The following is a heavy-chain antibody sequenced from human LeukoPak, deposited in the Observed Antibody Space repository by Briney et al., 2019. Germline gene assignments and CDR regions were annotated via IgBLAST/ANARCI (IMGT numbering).Heavy chain of an antibody. V-gene: IGHV3-23*01. CDR1: GFTFSSYA. CDR2: ISSSAGST. Sequence: QPGGSPRLSCAASGFTFSSYALSWVRQAPGKGLEWVSGISSSAGSTYYADSVKGRFTISRDNSKNTLYLQMNSLRADDTAVYYCVKEDYYDSSGYYPFDYWGQGSLVTVSP. J-gene: IGHJ4*02. D-gene: IGHD3-22*01. CDR3: VKEDYYDSSGYYPFDY.